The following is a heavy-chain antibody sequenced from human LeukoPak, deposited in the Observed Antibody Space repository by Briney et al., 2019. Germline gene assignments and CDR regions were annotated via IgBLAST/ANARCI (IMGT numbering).Heavy chain of an antibody. CDR3: AKAVLTGYTSSWYFDS. CDR1: RFTFSSYA. J-gene: IGHJ4*02. CDR2: VSGSGGST. D-gene: IGHD6-13*01. Sequence: PGGSLRLSCAASRFTFSSYAMIWVRQAPGRGLEWVPGVSGSGGSTYHADSVKGRFTISRDNSKNTLYLQMNSLRAEDTAAYYCAKAVLTGYTSSWYFDSWGQGTLVTVSS. V-gene: IGHV3-23*01.